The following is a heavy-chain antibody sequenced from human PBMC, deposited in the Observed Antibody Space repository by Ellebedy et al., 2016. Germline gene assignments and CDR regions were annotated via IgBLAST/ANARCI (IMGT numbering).Heavy chain of an antibody. D-gene: IGHD3-22*01. CDR2: IYPGDSDT. Sequence: GESLKISXKGSGYSFTSNWIGWVRQMPGKGLEWMGIIYPGDSDTTYSPSFQGQVTISADKSISTAYLQWSSLKASDTAMYYCVRHNSSGLSYWGQGTLVTVSS. CDR1: GYSFTSNW. CDR3: VRHNSSGLSY. J-gene: IGHJ4*02. V-gene: IGHV5-51*01.